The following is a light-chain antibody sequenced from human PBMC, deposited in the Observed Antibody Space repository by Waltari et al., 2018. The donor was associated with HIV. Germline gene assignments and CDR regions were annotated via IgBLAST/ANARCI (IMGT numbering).Light chain of an antibody. CDR1: SSAAGGYNH. CDR2: DVS. V-gene: IGLV2-11*01. J-gene: IGLJ2*01. Sequence: QSALTQPRSVSGSPGQSVTISCPGTSSAAGGYNHVSWYQQHPGKAPKLMIYDVSKRPSGVPDRFSGSKSGNTASLTISGLQAEDEADYYCCSYAGSYTFVVFGGGTKLTVL. CDR3: CSYAGSYTFVV.